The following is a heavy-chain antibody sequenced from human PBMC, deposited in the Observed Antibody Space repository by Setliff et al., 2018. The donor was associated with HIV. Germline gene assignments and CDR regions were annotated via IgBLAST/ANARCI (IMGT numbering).Heavy chain of an antibody. CDR3: ARDNGRYFDRGWFDP. CDR1: GFTFSSYG. CDR2: IRYDGSNK. J-gene: IGHJ5*02. Sequence: PGGSLRLSCAASGFTFSSYGMHWVRQAPGKGLEWVAFIRYDGSNKYYADSVKGRFTISRDNSKNTLYLQMNSLRAEDTAVYYCARDNGRYFDRGWFDPGGQGALVTVSS. D-gene: IGHD3-9*01. V-gene: IGHV3-30*02.